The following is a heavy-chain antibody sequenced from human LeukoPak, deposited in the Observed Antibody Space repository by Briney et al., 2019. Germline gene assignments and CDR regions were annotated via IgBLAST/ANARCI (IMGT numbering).Heavy chain of an antibody. CDR2: ISYDGSNK. D-gene: IGHD3-22*01. Sequence: GGSLRLSCAASGFTFSSYAMHWVRQPPGKGLEWVAVISYDGSNKYYADSVKGRFTISRDNSKNTLYLQMNSLRAEDTAVYYCAKFGGYYDRSARGAPEFDYWGQGTLVTVSS. CDR1: GFTFSSYA. J-gene: IGHJ4*02. CDR3: AKFGGYYDRSARGAPEFDY. V-gene: IGHV3-30*04.